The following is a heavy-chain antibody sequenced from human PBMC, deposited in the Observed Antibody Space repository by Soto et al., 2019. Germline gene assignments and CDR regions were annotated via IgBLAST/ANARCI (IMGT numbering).Heavy chain of an antibody. CDR3: TTDRGHMYDFDY. CDR2: IKSKTDGGTA. V-gene: IGHV3-15*01. D-gene: IGHD2-8*01. CDR1: GFTFDNAW. Sequence: EVQLVESGGGLVKPGGSLRLSCAASGFTFDNAWMSWVRQAPGKGLDWVGRIKSKTDGGTADYAAPVKGRFTISRDDSKNTLFLQMNSLKTEDTAVYYCTTDRGHMYDFDYWGQGTLVPVSS. J-gene: IGHJ4*02.